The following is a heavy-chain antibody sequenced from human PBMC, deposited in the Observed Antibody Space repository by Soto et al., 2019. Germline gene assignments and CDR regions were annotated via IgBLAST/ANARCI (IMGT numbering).Heavy chain of an antibody. D-gene: IGHD6-6*01. J-gene: IGHJ6*03. CDR2: ISSGGGST. CDR1: GFTFSSYW. CDR3: AKGTQDPLVRTGVFGNYYYYYYMDV. Sequence: PGGSLRLSCAASGFTFSSYWMNWVRQAPGKGLVWVSRISSGGGSTYYADSVKGRFTISRDNSKNTLYLQMNSLRAEDTAVYYCAKGTQDPLVRTGVFGNYYYYYYMDVWGKGTTVTVSS. V-gene: IGHV3-74*01.